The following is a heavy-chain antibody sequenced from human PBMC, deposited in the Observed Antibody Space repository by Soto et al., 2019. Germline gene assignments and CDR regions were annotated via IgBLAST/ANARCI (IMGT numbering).Heavy chain of an antibody. V-gene: IGHV1-69*01. Sequence: GLEWMGGIIPIFGTANYAQKVQGRVTITADESTSTAYMELSSLRSEDTAVYYCARERERTTNVHYYYGMDVWGQGTTVTGSS. CDR2: IIPIFGTA. J-gene: IGHJ6*02. D-gene: IGHD1-26*01. CDR3: ARERERTTNVHYYYGMDV.